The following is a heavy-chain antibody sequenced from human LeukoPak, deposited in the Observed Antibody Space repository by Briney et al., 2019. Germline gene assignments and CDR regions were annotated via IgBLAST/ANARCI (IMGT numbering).Heavy chain of an antibody. J-gene: IGHJ3*01. V-gene: IGHV3-43*02. CDR1: GFTFDDYA. CDR2: ISGDGGRT. CDR3: AKDLASLYDAFNV. Sequence: GGSLRLSCAASGFTFDDYAMNWVRQTPGMGLEWVSLISGDGGRTFYADSVKGRCTISRDNSKDSLYLQMNSMTTEDTALYYCAKDLASLYDAFNVWGQGTMVTVPS.